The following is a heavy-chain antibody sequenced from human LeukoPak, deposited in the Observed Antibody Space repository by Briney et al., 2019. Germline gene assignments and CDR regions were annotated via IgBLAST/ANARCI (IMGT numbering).Heavy chain of an antibody. D-gene: IGHD3-3*01. CDR1: GYTFTTYY. CDR2: INPNSGGT. J-gene: IGHJ3*02. V-gene: IGHV1-2*02. Sequence: ASVKVSCKVSGYTFTTYYIHWVRQAPGQGLEWMGWINPNSGGTNYAQKFQGRVTMTRDTSISTAYMELSSLRSDDTAVYYCARGSRPGVVNHDAFDIWGQGTMVTVSS. CDR3: ARGSRPGVVNHDAFDI.